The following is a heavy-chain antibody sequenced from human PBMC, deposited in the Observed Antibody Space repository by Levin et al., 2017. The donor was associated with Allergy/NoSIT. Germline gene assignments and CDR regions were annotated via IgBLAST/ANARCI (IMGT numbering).Heavy chain of an antibody. D-gene: IGHD4-17*01. CDR1: GFTLSKYA. CDR3: ARHMSTVTTPFAH. J-gene: IGHJ4*02. CDR2: FSGVAANT. V-gene: IGHV3-23*01. Sequence: GGSLRLSCAASGFTLSKYAMSWVRQAPGKGLEWVSSFSGVAANTYYADSVKGRFTISSDNSKSTLYLQMNSLRAEDTAIYYCARHMSTVTTPFAHWGQGTLVTVSS.